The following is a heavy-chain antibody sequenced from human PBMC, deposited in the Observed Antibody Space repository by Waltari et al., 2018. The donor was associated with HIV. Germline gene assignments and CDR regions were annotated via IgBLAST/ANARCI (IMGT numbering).Heavy chain of an antibody. CDR3: ARVFCSGGSCYGDGRYGMDV. Sequence: QVQLQESGPGLVKPLQTLSLTCTVSGGSISSGSYYWNWIRQPAGKGLEWIGRIYPRGSTNYIPSLKSRVTISVDTAKNQFSLKLSSVTAADTAVYYCARVFCSGGSCYGDGRYGMDVWGQGTTVTVSS. CDR1: GGSISSGSYY. V-gene: IGHV4-61*02. D-gene: IGHD2-15*01. J-gene: IGHJ6*02. CDR2: IYPRGST.